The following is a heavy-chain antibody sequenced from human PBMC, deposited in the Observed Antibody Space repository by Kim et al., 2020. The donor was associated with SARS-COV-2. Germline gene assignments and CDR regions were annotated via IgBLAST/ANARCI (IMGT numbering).Heavy chain of an antibody. V-gene: IGHV3-23*01. J-gene: IGHJ2*01. D-gene: IGHD3-16*02. CDR1: GFTFRSFA. CDR3: AKKVIPARGPWYFDL. Sequence: GGSLRLSCAASGFTFRSFAMTWVRQAPGKGLEWVSILSDSGGDTFYADSVKGRFTISRDNSENTLYLQMNSLRAEDTAVYYRAKKVIPARGPWYFDLWGRSTLFTVSS. CDR2: LSDSGGDT.